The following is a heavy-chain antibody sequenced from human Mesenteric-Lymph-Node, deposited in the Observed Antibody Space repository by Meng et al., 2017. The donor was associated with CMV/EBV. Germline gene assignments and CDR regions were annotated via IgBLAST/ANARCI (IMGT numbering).Heavy chain of an antibody. V-gene: IGHV3-21*01. D-gene: IGHD3-10*01. CDR2: ISGTSSYI. CDR3: ARGLGAQRGWVFDY. Sequence: ASGFTCDTSTRNWVRQAPGKGLEWVASISGTSSYIYYADSLRGRFTISRDNAKNSLYLRMDSLRAEDTAVYYCARGLGAQRGWVFDYWGQGTLVTVSS. CDR1: GFTCDTST. J-gene: IGHJ4*02.